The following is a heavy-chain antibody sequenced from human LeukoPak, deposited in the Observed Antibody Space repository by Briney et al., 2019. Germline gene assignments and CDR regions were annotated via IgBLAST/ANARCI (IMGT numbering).Heavy chain of an antibody. V-gene: IGHV4-38-2*01. CDR1: GYSISSGYY. CDR3: ARRGATTVVTEDAFDI. Sequence: SETLSLTCAVSGYSISSGYYWGWIRRPPGKGLEWIGSIYHSGSTYYNPSLKSRDPISVDTSKNQFSLKLSSVTAADTAVYYCARRGATTVVTEDAFDIWGQGTMVTVSS. CDR2: IYHSGST. J-gene: IGHJ3*02. D-gene: IGHD4-23*01.